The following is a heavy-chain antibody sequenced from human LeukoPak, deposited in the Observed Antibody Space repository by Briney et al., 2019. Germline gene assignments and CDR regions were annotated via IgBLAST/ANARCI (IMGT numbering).Heavy chain of an antibody. CDR2: INPNIGNT. CDR1: GYTFTSYD. Sequence: ASVKVSCKASGYTFTSYDINWVRQATGQGLEWMGWINPNIGNTRYAQRLQGRVTMTRNNSISTAYMELSSLRSEDTAVYSCARGRYCSGGSCSNWFDPWGQGTLVTVSS. J-gene: IGHJ5*02. CDR3: ARGRYCSGGSCSNWFDP. V-gene: IGHV1-8*01. D-gene: IGHD2-15*01.